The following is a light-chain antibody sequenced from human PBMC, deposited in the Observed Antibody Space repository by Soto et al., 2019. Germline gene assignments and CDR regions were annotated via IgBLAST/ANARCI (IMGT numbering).Light chain of an antibody. CDR2: AAS. V-gene: IGKV3-15*01. CDR3: QQYDNWAPIT. CDR1: DSISSS. Sequence: EIVMTQSPATLSVSPGERATLSCRASDSISSSLAWYQQKPGQAPRLLIYAASTTATGIPVRFSGSGSWTEFTLTISSLQSEDSAIYYCQQYDNWAPITFGQGTRLEIK. J-gene: IGKJ5*01.